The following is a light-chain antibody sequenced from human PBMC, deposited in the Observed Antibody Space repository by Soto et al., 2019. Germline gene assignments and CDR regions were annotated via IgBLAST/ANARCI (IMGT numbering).Light chain of an antibody. J-gene: IGKJ5*01. CDR3: QQYCNTPPGT. CDR1: QSVASNH. Sequence: PGGRATLSCSASQSVASNHVAWYQQRRGLPPRLLIYGASNRATGSPDRCSGSGGGATVSIIISRREPEDYAAYFCQQYCNTPPGTFGQGTRLEI. V-gene: IGKV3-20*01. CDR2: GAS.